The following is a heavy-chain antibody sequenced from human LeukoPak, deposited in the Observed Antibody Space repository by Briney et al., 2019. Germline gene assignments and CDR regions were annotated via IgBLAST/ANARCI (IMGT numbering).Heavy chain of an antibody. D-gene: IGHD3-22*01. J-gene: IGHJ5*02. CDR2: IYTSGST. V-gene: IGHV4-4*07. CDR1: GGSISSYY. Sequence: SETLSLTCTVSGGSISSYYWSWIRQPAGKGLEWIGRIYTSGSTNYNPSLKSRVTMSVDTSKNQFSLKLSSVTAADTAVYYCARDGNYDSSGPNWFDPWGQGTLVTVSS. CDR3: ARDGNYDSSGPNWFDP.